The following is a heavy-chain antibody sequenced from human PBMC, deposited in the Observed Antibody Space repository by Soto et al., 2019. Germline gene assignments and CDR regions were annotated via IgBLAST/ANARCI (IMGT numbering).Heavy chain of an antibody. J-gene: IGHJ4*02. CDR3: ARDYYDSSPITPTPGLNY. V-gene: IGHV1-8*01. CDR2: MNPNSGNT. D-gene: IGHD3-22*01. Sequence: ASVKVSCKASGYTFTSYDINWVRQATGQGLEWMGWMNPNSGNTGYAQKFQGRVTMTRNTSISTAYMELSSLRSEDTAVYYCARDYYDSSPITPTPGLNYWGQGTLVTVSS. CDR1: GYTFTSYD.